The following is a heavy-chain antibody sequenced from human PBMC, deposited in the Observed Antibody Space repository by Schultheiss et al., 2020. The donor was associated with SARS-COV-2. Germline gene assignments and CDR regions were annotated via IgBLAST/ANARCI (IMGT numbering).Heavy chain of an antibody. CDR2: ISSSSSTI. CDR3: AKGHSALGYSTGWFLDY. D-gene: IGHD6-19*01. CDR1: GFTVSSNY. J-gene: IGHJ4*02. V-gene: IGHV3-48*01. Sequence: GGSLRLSCAASGFTVSSNYMSWVRQAPGKGLEWVSYISSSSSTIYYADSVKGRFTISRDNAKNSLYLQMNSLRAEDTAVYYCAKGHSALGYSTGWFLDYWGQGTLVTVSS.